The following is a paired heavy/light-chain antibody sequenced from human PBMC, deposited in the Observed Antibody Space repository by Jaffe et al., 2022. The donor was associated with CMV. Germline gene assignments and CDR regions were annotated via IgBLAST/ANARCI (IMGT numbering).Light chain of an antibody. CDR3: SSYTSSSTTWV. Sequence: QSALTQPASVSGSPGQSITISCTGTSSDVGGYNYVSWYQQHPGKAPKLMIYDVSNRPSGVSNRFSGSKSGNTASLTISGLQAEDEADYYCSSYTSSSTTWVFGGGTKLTVL. CDR1: SSDVGGYNY. J-gene: IGLJ3*02. V-gene: IGLV2-14*03. CDR2: DVS.
Heavy chain of an antibody. CDR1: GGSISSSSYY. V-gene: IGHV4-39*01. Sequence: QLQLQESGPGLVKPSETLSLTCTVSGGSISSSSYYWGWIRQPPGKGLEWIGSIYYSGSTYYNPSLKSRVTISVDTSKNQFSLKLSSVTAADTAVYYCARHYYYDSSGYYSLYNWFDPWGQGTLVTVSS. CDR3: ARHYYYDSSGYYSLYNWFDP. D-gene: IGHD3-22*01. J-gene: IGHJ5*02. CDR2: IYYSGST.